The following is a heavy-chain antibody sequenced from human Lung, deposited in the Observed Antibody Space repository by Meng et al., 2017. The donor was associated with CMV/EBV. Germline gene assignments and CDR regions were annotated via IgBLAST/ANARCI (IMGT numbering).Heavy chain of an antibody. CDR3: ARHFGSGSYPFDY. CDR2: VFYSGST. J-gene: IGHJ4*02. D-gene: IGHD1-26*01. V-gene: IGHV4-39*01. CDR1: GGTIKINSFY. Sequence: SETLSLTXAVSGGTIKINSFYWAWIRQTPGQGLEWIGSVFYSGSTYYNPSLKSRVTISVDTSKNQFSLNVYSVTAADTAVFYCARHFGSGSYPFDYWGQGILVTVSS.